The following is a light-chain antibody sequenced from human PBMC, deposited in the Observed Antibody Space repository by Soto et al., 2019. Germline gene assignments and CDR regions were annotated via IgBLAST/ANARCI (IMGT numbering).Light chain of an antibody. J-gene: IGLJ1*01. CDR2: GNI. CDR1: SSNIGADYD. V-gene: IGLV1-40*01. CDR3: QCYDSTLSASYV. Sequence: QSVLTQPPSVSGAPGQRVTISCTGSSSNIGADYDVHWYQQRPGTAPKLLIFGNINRPSGVPDRFSGSKSGTSASLAITRLQPEDEGDYYCQCYDSTLSASYVFGTGTKVTVL.